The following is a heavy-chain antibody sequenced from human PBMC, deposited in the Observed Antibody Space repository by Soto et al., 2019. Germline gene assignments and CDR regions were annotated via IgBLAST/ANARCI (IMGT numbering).Heavy chain of an antibody. D-gene: IGHD3-3*01. CDR3: ASSMYDFWSGYYY. Sequence: SAISGSGGSTYYADSVKGRFTISRDNSKNTLYLQMNSLRAEDTAVYYCASSMYDFWSGYYYWGQGTLVTLSS. CDR2: ISGSGGST. J-gene: IGHJ4*02. V-gene: IGHV3-23*01.